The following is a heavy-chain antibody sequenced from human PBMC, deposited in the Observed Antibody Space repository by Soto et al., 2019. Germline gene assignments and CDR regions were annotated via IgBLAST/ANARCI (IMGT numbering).Heavy chain of an antibody. CDR3: AVVPAANGHYGMDV. CDR1: GYTFTGYY. V-gene: IGHV1-2*02. D-gene: IGHD2-2*01. J-gene: IGHJ6*02. CDR2: INPNSGGT. Sequence: GASVKVSCKASGYTFTGYYMHWVRQAPGQGLEWMGWINPNSGGTNYAQKFQGRFTISRDNSKNTLYLQMNSLRAEDTAVYYCAVVPAANGHYGMDVWGQGTTVTVSS.